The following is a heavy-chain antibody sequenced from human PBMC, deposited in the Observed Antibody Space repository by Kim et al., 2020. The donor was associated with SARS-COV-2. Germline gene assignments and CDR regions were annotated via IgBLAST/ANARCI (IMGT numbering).Heavy chain of an antibody. J-gene: IGHJ4*02. V-gene: IGHV3-21*04. CDR3: ARDRYDSSGPHDY. CDR2: ISSSSSYI. D-gene: IGHD3-22*01. Sequence: GGSLRLSCAASGFTFSSYSMNWVRQAPGKGLEWVSSISSSSSYIYYADSVKGRFTISRDNAKNSLYLQMNSLRAEDTAVYYCARDRYDSSGPHDYWGQGTLVTVSS. CDR1: GFTFSSYS.